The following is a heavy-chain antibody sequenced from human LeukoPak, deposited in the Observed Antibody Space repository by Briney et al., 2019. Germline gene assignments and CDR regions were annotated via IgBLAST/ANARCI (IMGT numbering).Heavy chain of an antibody. D-gene: IGHD3-9*01. CDR1: GGSISSGSYY. V-gene: IGHV4-61*02. CDR2: IYTSGST. Sequence: SQTLSLTCTVSGGSISSGSYYWSWIRQPAGKGLEWIGRIYTSGSTNYNPSLKSRVTISVDTSKNQFSLKLSSVTAADTAVYYCARSNYDILTGYVDAFDIWGQGTMVTVSS. CDR3: ARSNYDILTGYVDAFDI. J-gene: IGHJ3*02.